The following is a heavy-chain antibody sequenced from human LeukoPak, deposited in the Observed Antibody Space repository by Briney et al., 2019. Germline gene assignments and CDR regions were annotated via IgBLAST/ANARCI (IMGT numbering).Heavy chain of an antibody. CDR1: GGSMSDYY. D-gene: IGHD6-19*01. V-gene: IGHV4-59*08. J-gene: IGHJ4*02. CDR3: ARHMGIAVAGTFDY. Sequence: PSETLSLTCTVSGGSMSDYYWSWIRQSPGKGLEWIGHIYYSGSTNYNPSLKSRVTISVDTSKNEFSLKLGYETAADTAVYYCARHMGIAVAGTFDYWGQGNLVTVSS. CDR2: IYYSGST.